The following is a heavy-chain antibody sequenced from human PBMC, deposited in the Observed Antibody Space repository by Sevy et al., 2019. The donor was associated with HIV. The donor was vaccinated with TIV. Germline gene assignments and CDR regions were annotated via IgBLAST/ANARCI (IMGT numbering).Heavy chain of an antibody. V-gene: IGHV1-18*01. CDR3: AGVSIVVVVAATPPSWFDP. CDR1: GYTFTSYG. J-gene: IGHJ5*02. CDR2: ISAYNGNT. Sequence: ASVKVSCKASGYTFTSYGISWVRQAPGQGLEWMGWISAYNGNTNYAQKLQGRVTMTTDTSTSTAYTELRGLRSDDTAVYYCAGVSIVVVVAATPPSWFDPWGQGTLVTVSS. D-gene: IGHD2-15*01.